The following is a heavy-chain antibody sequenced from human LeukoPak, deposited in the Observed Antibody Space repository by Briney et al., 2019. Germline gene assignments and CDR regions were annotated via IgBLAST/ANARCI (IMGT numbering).Heavy chain of an antibody. Sequence: QPGGSLRLSCAASGFTFSSYAMSWVRQAPGKGLEWVSANSGSGGSTYYADSVKGRFTISRDNSKNTLYLQMNSLRAEDTAVYYCAKDTAYSSSWYYFDYWGQGTLVTVSS. V-gene: IGHV3-23*01. CDR3: AKDTAYSSSWYYFDY. D-gene: IGHD6-13*01. CDR1: GFTFSSYA. CDR2: NSGSGGST. J-gene: IGHJ4*02.